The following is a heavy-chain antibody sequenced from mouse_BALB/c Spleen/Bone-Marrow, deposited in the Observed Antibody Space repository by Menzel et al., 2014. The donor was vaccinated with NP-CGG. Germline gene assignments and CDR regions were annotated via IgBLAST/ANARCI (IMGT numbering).Heavy chain of an antibody. CDR1: GFAFSGYD. CDR3: ARQRGYAYAMDY. CDR2: ISSGGSNT. J-gene: IGHJ4*01. Sequence: EVQLQESGGGLVKPGGSLKLSCAASGFAFSGYDMSWVRQTPEKRLGWVAYISSGGSNTYYPDTVKGRFTISRDNAKNTLYLQMNSLKSEDTAMYYCARQRGYAYAMDYWGQGTSVTVSS. V-gene: IGHV5-12-1*01. D-gene: IGHD2-2*01.